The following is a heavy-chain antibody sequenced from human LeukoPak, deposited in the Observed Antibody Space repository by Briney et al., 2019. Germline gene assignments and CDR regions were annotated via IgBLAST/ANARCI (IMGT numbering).Heavy chain of an antibody. D-gene: IGHD1-7*01. CDR2: INTNTGNP. CDR1: GYTFTSYA. Sequence: ASVKVSCRSSGYTFTSYAMNWVRQAPGQGLEWMGWINTNTGNPTYAQGFTGRFVFSLDTSVSTAYLQISSLKAEDTAVYYCARDPSAQTGTTDNWFDPWGQGTLVTVSS. V-gene: IGHV7-4-1*02. CDR3: ARDPSAQTGTTDNWFDP. J-gene: IGHJ5*02.